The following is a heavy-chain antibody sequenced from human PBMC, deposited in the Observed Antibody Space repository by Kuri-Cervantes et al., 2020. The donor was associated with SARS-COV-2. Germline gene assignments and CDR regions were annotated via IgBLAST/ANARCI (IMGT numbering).Heavy chain of an antibody. CDR1: GFSFSSDS. CDR2: ISSSSSTI. V-gene: IGHV3-48*01. Sequence: GGSRRLSCAAAGFSFSSDSMNWVRQAPGKWLEWVAYISSSSSTIFYEDSMKGRFTISRDNAKNSLYLQMNSLRAEDTAVYYCARDLSSGLWAFDYWGQGTLVTVSS. CDR3: ARDLSSGLWAFDY. D-gene: IGHD5-18*01. J-gene: IGHJ4*02.